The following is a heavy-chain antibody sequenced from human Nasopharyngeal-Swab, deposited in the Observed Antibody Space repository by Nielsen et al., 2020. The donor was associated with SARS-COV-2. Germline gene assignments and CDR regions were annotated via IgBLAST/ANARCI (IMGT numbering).Heavy chain of an antibody. J-gene: IGHJ5*02. CDR3: AKDGGIAVAGWFDP. D-gene: IGHD6-19*01. Sequence: GESLKISWAASGLTFSSYGMHWVRQAPGRGLEWVSAISGSGGSTYYADTVKGRFTISRDNSKNTLDLQMNSLRAEDTAVYYCAKDGGIAVAGWFDPWGQGTLVTVSS. CDR1: GLTFSSYG. CDR2: ISGSGGST. V-gene: IGHV3-23*01.